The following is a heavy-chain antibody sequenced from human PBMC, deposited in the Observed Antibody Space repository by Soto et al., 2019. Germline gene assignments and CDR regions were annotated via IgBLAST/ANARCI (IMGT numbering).Heavy chain of an antibody. CDR2: IYYSGST. V-gene: IGHV4-31*03. J-gene: IGHJ4*02. D-gene: IGHD6-6*01. CDR3: ERDQSPARTFDY. Sequence: ALSLTCTVSGGSISSGGYYWSWIRQHPGKGLEWIGYIYYSGSTYYNPSLKSRVTISVDTSKNQFTLKLSSVTDADTAVYYFERDQSPARTFDYCGQRTLVPVSS. CDR1: GGSISSGGYY.